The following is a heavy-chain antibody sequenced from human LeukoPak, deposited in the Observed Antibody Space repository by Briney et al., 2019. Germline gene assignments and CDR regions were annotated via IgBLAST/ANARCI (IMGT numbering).Heavy chain of an antibody. J-gene: IGHJ4*02. Sequence: SETLSLTCAVSGGSISSGGYSWSWIRQPPGKGLEWIGYIYYSGSTYYNPSLKSRVTISIDTSKNQFYLKLSSLTAADTAVYYCARRDDSSGYHKIFDYWGPGTLVTVSS. CDR2: IYYSGST. CDR3: ARRDDSSGYHKIFDY. CDR1: GGSISSGGYS. D-gene: IGHD3-22*01. V-gene: IGHV4-30-2*03.